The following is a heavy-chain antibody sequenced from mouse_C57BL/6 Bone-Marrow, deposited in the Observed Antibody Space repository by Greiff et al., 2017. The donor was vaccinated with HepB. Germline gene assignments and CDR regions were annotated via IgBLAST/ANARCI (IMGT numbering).Heavy chain of an antibody. D-gene: IGHD2-5*01. CDR2: INYDGSST. V-gene: IGHV5-16*01. J-gene: IGHJ2*01. CDR1: GFTFSDYY. CDR3: ARESRYSNFLDY. Sequence: EVQRVESEGGLVQPGRSMKLSCTASGFTFSDYYMAWVRQVPEKGLEWVANINYDGSSTYYLDSLKSRFIISRDNAKNILYLQMSSLKSEDTATYYCARESRYSNFLDYWCQGTTLTVSS.